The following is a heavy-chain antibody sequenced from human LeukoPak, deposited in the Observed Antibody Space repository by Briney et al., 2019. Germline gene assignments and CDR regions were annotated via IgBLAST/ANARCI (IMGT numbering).Heavy chain of an antibody. Sequence: ASVKVSCKASGYTFTGYYMHWVRQAPGQGLEWMGWINPNSGGTNYAQKFQGWVTMTRDTSTSTVYMELSSLRSEDTAVYYCARDSTYFDYWGQGTLVTVSS. CDR2: INPNSGGT. CDR3: ARDSTYFDY. V-gene: IGHV1-2*04. CDR1: GYTFTGYY. J-gene: IGHJ4*02. D-gene: IGHD5/OR15-5a*01.